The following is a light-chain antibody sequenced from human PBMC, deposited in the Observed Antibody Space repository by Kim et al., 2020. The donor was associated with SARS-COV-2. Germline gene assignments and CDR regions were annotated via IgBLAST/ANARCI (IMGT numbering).Light chain of an antibody. V-gene: IGLV2-14*04. CDR2: DVS. CDR1: SSDVGGYKY. J-gene: IGLJ3*02. Sequence: GQSITLSCTGTSSDVGGYKYVSWYQQHPGKAPKLVIYDVSKRPSGVSNRFSGSKSGNTASLTISGLQAEDEADYYCSSYTSSSLWVFGGGTQLTVL. CDR3: SSYTSSSLWV.